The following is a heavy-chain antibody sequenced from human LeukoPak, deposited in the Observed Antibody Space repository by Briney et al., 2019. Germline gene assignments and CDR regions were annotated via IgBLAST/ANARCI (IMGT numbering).Heavy chain of an antibody. Sequence: PGGSLRLSCAASGFTFSSYSMNWVRQAPGKGLEWVSSISSSSSYIYYADSVKGQFTISRDNAKNSLYLQMNSLRAEDTAVYYCATDLNDFWSGYYALRGDYWGQGTLVTVSS. J-gene: IGHJ4*02. D-gene: IGHD3-3*01. CDR2: ISSSSSYI. CDR1: GFTFSSYS. V-gene: IGHV3-21*01. CDR3: ATDLNDFWSGYYALRGDY.